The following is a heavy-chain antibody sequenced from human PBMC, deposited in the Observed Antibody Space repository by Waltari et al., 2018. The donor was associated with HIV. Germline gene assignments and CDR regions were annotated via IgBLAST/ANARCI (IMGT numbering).Heavy chain of an antibody. CDR2: ISYDGSNK. V-gene: IGHV3-30*04. Sequence: QVQLVESGGGVVQPGRSLRLSCAASGFTFSSYAMHWVRQDPGKGLEWVAVISYDGSNKYYADSVKGRFTISRDNSKNTLYLQMNSLRAEDTAVYYCARVTGTIVWGQGTLVTVSS. CDR3: ARVTGTIV. CDR1: GFTFSSYA. D-gene: IGHD1-20*01. J-gene: IGHJ4*02.